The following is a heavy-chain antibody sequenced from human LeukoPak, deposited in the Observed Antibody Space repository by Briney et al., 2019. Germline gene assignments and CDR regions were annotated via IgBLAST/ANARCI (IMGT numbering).Heavy chain of an antibody. Sequence: GESLKISCKGSGYSFTSYWIGWVRQMLGKGLEWMGIIYPGDSDTRYSPSFQGQVTISADKSISTAYLQWSSLKASDTAMYYCARLAPLGYYYDSSGHDAFDIWGQGTMVTVSS. D-gene: IGHD3-22*01. CDR3: ARLAPLGYYYDSSGHDAFDI. V-gene: IGHV5-51*01. J-gene: IGHJ3*02. CDR2: IYPGDSDT. CDR1: GYSFTSYW.